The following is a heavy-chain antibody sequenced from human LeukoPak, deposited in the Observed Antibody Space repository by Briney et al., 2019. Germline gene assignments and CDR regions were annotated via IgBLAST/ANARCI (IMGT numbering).Heavy chain of an antibody. Sequence: PGGTLRLSCAASGFTFSTYGVSWVRQAPGKGLEWVSGISGSGGSTYYADSVKGRFTISRDNSKNTLYLQMNSLGAEDTAVYYCAGRGSGSYFDYWGQGTLVTVSS. J-gene: IGHJ4*02. V-gene: IGHV3-23*01. CDR2: ISGSGGST. CDR1: GFTFSTYG. CDR3: AGRGSGSYFDY. D-gene: IGHD3-10*01.